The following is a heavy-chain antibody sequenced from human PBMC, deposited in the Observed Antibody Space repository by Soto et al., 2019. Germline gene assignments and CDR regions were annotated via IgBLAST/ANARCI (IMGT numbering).Heavy chain of an antibody. CDR1: GYTFTSYA. V-gene: IGHV1-3*01. D-gene: IGHD2-21*02. CDR2: INAGNGNT. CDR3: ARSIVVVTAADY. Sequence: ASVKVSCTASGYTFTSYAMHWVRQAPGQRLEWMGWINAGNGNTKYSQNFQGRVTMTRDTSTSTVYMEVSSLRSEDTAVYYCARSIVVVTAADYWGQGTLVTVSS. J-gene: IGHJ4*02.